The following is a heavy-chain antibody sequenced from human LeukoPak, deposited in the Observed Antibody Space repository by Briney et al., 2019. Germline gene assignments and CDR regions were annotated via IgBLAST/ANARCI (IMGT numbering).Heavy chain of an antibody. CDR2: ISWDGGSS. CDR1: AFSSYDYA. J-gene: IGHJ4*02. CDR3: AKDSKAVTGTGNIDY. D-gene: IGHD6-19*01. Sequence: QAGVSLTLSGSASAFSSYDYARHRVRQAPGIGLMWGSLISWDGGSSYYADSVKGRFTISRDNSKNSLYLQMNSLRAQDTALYYCAKDSKAVTGTGNIDYWGQGTLVTVSS. V-gene: IGHV3-43D*03.